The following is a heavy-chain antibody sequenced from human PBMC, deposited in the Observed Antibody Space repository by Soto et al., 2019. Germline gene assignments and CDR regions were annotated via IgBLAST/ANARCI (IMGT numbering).Heavy chain of an antibody. D-gene: IGHD1-26*01. CDR2: TRNKANSYTT. Sequence: PGGSLRLSCAASGFTFSDHYMDWVRQAPGKGLEWVGRTRNKANSYTTEYAASVKGRFTISRDDSKNSLYLQMNSLKTEDTAVYYCARRVIVEDAFDIWGQGTMVTVPS. CDR3: ARRVIVEDAFDI. J-gene: IGHJ3*02. V-gene: IGHV3-72*01. CDR1: GFTFSDHY.